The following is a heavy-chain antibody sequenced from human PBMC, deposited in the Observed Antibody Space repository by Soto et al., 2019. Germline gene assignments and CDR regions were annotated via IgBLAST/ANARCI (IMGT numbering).Heavy chain of an antibody. V-gene: IGHV1-18*01. D-gene: IGHD3-16*01. CDR2: ISGYNGYT. Sequence: QVQLVQSGAEVRRPGAAVRISCKTSGYNFNKYGIIWVRQVPGQGLEWMGWISGYNGYTKYAQSLEYRLTLSTDTSTNTAYLELRSLGSGDTAFYFCARDRDYSNTDADIDYWGQGTLVTVSS. CDR1: GYNFNKYG. CDR3: ARDRDYSNTDADIDY. J-gene: IGHJ4*02.